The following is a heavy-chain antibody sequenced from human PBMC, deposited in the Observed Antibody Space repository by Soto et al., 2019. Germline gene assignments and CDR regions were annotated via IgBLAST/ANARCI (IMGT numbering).Heavy chain of an antibody. Sequence: GGSLRLSCAASGFTFSSYAMSWVRHAPGKGLEWVSAISGSGGSTYYADSVKGRFTISRDNSKNTLYLQMNSLRAEDTAVYYCAKSRITMIVVVINDAFDIWGQGTMVTVSS. J-gene: IGHJ3*02. V-gene: IGHV3-23*01. CDR2: ISGSGGST. CDR1: GFTFSSYA. D-gene: IGHD3-22*01. CDR3: AKSRITMIVVVINDAFDI.